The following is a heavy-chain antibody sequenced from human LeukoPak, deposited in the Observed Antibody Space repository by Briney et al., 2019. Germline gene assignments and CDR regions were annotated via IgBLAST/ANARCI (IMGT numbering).Heavy chain of an antibody. Sequence: SETLSLTCAVYGGSFSGYYWSWIRQPPGKGLEWIGEINHSGSTNYKPSLKSRVTISVDTSKNQFSLKLSSVTAADTAVYYCARVDSSGWSRVDYWGQGTLVTVSS. CDR2: INHSGST. J-gene: IGHJ4*02. CDR1: GGSFSGYY. V-gene: IGHV4-34*01. CDR3: ARVDSSGWSRVDY. D-gene: IGHD6-19*01.